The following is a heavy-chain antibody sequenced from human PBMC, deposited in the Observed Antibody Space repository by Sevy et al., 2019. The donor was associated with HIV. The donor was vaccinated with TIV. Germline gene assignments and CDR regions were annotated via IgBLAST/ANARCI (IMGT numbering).Heavy chain of an antibody. D-gene: IGHD3-16*02. CDR3: AKDINRGCDSINCYTYYYYYYGFDV. Sequence: GGSLRLSCAASGFGFQDYAMHWVRQRPGKGLEWVAGISWNRGAIDYEHSVKGRFTISRDNAENSLYLQMNSLRAAATALYFCAKDINRGCDSINCYTYYYYYYGFDVWGQGTTVTVSS. CDR2: ISWNRGAI. V-gene: IGHV3-9*01. J-gene: IGHJ6*02. CDR1: GFGFQDYA.